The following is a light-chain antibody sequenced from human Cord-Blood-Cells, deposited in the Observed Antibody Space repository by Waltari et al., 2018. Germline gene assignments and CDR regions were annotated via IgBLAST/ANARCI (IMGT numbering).Light chain of an antibody. Sequence: QSALTQPASVSGSPGQSITISYTGTSSDVGSYNLVSWYQQHPGKAPKLMIYAGSKRPSGVSKRFSGSKSGNTASLTISGLQAEDDADYYCCSYAGSSTWVFGGGTKLTVL. J-gene: IGLJ3*02. CDR3: CSYAGSSTWV. CDR2: AGS. CDR1: SSDVGSYNL. V-gene: IGLV2-23*01.